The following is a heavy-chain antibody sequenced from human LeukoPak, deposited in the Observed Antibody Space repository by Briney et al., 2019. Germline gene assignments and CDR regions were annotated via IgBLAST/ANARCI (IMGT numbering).Heavy chain of an antibody. V-gene: IGHV3-7*01. CDR1: GFTFSSYW. CDR3: ATESSLSN. Sequence: GGSLRLSCAASGFTFSSYWMSWVRQAPGKGLEWVANIKQDGSEKYYVDSVKGRFTISRDNSKNTLFLQMNSLRPEDAAVYYCATESSLSNWGHGTLVTVSS. CDR2: IKQDGSEK. D-gene: IGHD3-16*02. J-gene: IGHJ4*01.